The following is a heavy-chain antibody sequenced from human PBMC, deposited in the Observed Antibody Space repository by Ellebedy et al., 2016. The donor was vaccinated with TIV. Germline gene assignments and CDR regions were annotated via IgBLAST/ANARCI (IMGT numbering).Heavy chain of an antibody. CDR2: INHSGTT. D-gene: IGHD3/OR15-3a*01. CDR3: ARGGLGLRMGSWFDP. CDR1: GGSFSTFF. V-gene: IGHV4-34*01. J-gene: IGHJ5*02. Sequence: SETLSLTXGVSGGSFSTFFWHWIRQSPGKGLEWIGEINHSGTTNSNPSLESRVTISLDMSKNQFSLKLTSVTAADTAVYYCARGGLGLRMGSWFDPWGQGTLVTVSS.